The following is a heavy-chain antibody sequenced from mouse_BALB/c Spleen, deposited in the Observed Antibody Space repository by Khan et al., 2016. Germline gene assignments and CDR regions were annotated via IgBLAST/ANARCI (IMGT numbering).Heavy chain of an antibody. CDR1: GYTFSNYW. J-gene: IGHJ4*01. CDR2: LLPGSDRN. Sequence: VQLQESGAELMKPGASVKISCKATGYTFSNYWIERVKQRPGHGLEWIGELLPGSDRNNYNEKFKGKAHFTADTSSNTAYMQLSSLPSEDTAVYYCARAWYSMDYWGQGPSVTVS. V-gene: IGHV1-9*01. CDR3: ARAWYSMDY.